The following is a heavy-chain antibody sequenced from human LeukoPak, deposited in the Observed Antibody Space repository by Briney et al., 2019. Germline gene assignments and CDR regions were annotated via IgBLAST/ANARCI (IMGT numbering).Heavy chain of an antibody. V-gene: IGHV4-59*01. J-gene: IGHJ4*02. CDR2: IYYSGST. CDR3: ARGARYFDWLFSR. CDR1: GGSISSYY. Sequence: PSETLSLTCTVSGGSISSYYWSWIRQPPGKGLEWIGYIYYSGSTNYNPSLKTRVTISVDTSKHQFSLKLSPVTAADTAVYYCARGARYFDWLFSRWGQGTLVTVSS. D-gene: IGHD3-9*01.